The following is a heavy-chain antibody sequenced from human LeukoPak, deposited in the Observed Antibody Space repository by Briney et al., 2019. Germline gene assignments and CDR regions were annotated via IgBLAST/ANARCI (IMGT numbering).Heavy chain of an antibody. CDR2: IRYDGSNK. D-gene: IGHD3-3*01. Sequence: EGSLRLSCAASGFTFSSYGMHWVRQAPGKGLEWVSFIRYDGSNKYYADSVKGRFTISRDNSKNTLYLQMNSLRAEDTAVYYCVKDYDFWSGYYSPTRGYFDYWGQGTLVTVSS. J-gene: IGHJ4*02. CDR1: GFTFSSYG. CDR3: VKDYDFWSGYYSPTRGYFDY. V-gene: IGHV3-30*02.